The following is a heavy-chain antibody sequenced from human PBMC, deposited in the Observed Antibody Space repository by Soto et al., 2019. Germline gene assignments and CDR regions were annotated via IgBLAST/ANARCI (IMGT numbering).Heavy chain of an antibody. D-gene: IGHD6-19*01. J-gene: IGHJ6*02. CDR3: ARDQSSVAGDYYYYGMDV. V-gene: IGHV1-69*08. CDR1: GGTFSSYT. Sequence: QVQLVQSGAEVKKPGSSVKVSCKASGGTFSSYTISWVRQAPGQGLEWMGRIIPILGIANYAQKFQGRVTITADKPTSTXXMELSSLRSEDTAVYYCARDQSSVAGDYYYYGMDVWGQGTTVTVSS. CDR2: IIPILGIA.